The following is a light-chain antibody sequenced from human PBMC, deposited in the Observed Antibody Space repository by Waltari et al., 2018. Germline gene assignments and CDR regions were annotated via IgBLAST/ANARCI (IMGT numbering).Light chain of an antibody. CDR2: DTN. V-gene: IGLV7-46*01. Sequence: QAVVTQEPSLTVSPGGTVTPTCVSSTGTVTSDHYPYWFQQKPGQAPRTLIYDTNNKHAWTPARFSGSLLGGKAALTLSGAQPEDEAEYYCLLYYSGRAVFGGGTKLTVL. CDR1: TGTVTSDHY. CDR3: LLYYSGRAV. J-gene: IGLJ3*02.